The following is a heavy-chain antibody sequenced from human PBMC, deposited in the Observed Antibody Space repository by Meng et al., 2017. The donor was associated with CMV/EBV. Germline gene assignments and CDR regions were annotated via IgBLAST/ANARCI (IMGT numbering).Heavy chain of an antibody. D-gene: IGHD3-22*01. CDR2: IYSGGST. CDR1: SSNY. Sequence: SSNYMSGVRQAPGKGLEWVSVIYSGGSTYYADSVKGRFTISRDNSKNTLYLQMNSLRAEDTAVYYCARHQRIYYYDSSGLFPAVDYWGQGTLVTVSS. CDR3: ARHQRIYYYDSSGLFPAVDY. J-gene: IGHJ4*02. V-gene: IGHV3-53*01.